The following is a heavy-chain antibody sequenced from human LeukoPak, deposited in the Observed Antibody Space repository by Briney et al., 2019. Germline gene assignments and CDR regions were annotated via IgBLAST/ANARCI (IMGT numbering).Heavy chain of an antibody. Sequence: GGSLRLSCAASGFTFNIYAMHWVRQAPGKGLEWVALIRYDGSNKYYADSVKGRFTISRDNSKNTLYLQMNSLRAEDTAVYYCAKDRIVGVTSKTFDYWGQGTLVTVSS. CDR2: IRYDGSNK. J-gene: IGHJ4*02. CDR1: GFTFNIYA. CDR3: AKDRIVGVTSKTFDY. D-gene: IGHD1-26*01. V-gene: IGHV3-30*02.